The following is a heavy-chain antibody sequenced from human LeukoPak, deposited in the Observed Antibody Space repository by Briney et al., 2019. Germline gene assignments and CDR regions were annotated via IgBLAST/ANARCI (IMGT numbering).Heavy chain of an antibody. V-gene: IGHV3-48*03. CDR3: SSLDRYSYGANFDY. CDR1: GFTFSSYE. D-gene: IGHD5-18*01. J-gene: IGHJ4*02. CDR2: ISSSGSTL. Sequence: GGSLRLSCAASGFTFSSYEMNWVRQAPGKGLEWVSYISSSGSTLYYADSVKGRFTISRDNAKNSLYLQMNSLRTEDTAVYYCSSLDRYSYGANFDYWGRGTLVTVSS.